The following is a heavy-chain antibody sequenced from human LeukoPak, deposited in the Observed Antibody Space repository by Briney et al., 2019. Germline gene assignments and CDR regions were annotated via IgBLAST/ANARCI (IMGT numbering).Heavy chain of an antibody. CDR3: ARASTTLGESYDY. V-gene: IGHV3-21*01. CDR2: ISSSSSYT. D-gene: IGHD3-10*01. Sequence: GGSLRLSCAVSGFTFSRYRMNWVRQAPGKGLEWVSSISSSSSYTYYADSVEGRFTISRDNAKNSLHLQMNSLRAEDTALYYCARASTTLGESYDYWGQGTLVTVSS. J-gene: IGHJ4*02. CDR1: GFTFSRYR.